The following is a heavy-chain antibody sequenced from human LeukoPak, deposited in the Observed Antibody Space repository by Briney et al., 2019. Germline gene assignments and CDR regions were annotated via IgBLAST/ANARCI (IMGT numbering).Heavy chain of an antibody. CDR1: GFTFSSYW. CDR3: AKDEDI. Sequence: GGSLRLSCAASGFTFSSYWIHWVRQAPGKGLEWVAVISYDGSNKYYADSVKGRFTISRDNSKNTLYLQMNSLRAEDTAVYYCAKDEDIWGQGAMVTVSS. J-gene: IGHJ3*02. V-gene: IGHV3-30*18. CDR2: ISYDGSNK.